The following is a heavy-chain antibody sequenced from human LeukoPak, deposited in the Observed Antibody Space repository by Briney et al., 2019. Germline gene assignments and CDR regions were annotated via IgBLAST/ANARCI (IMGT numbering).Heavy chain of an antibody. CDR2: IYYSGST. D-gene: IGHD2-8*01. V-gene: IGHV4-31*03. Sequence: SETLSLTCTVSGGSISSGDYYWSWIRQHPGKGLEWIGYIYYSGSTYYNPSLKSRVTISVDTSKNQFSLKLSSVTAADTAVYYCARVGYCTNGVCRFDYWGQRTLVTVSS. J-gene: IGHJ4*02. CDR1: GGSISSGDYY. CDR3: ARVGYCTNGVCRFDY.